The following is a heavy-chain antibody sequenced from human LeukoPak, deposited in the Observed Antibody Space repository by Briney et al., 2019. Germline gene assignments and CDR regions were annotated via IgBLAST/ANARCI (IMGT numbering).Heavy chain of an antibody. CDR2: MNPNSGNT. V-gene: IGHV1-8*01. CDR1: GYTFTSYD. D-gene: IGHD3-3*01. Sequence: ASLRLSCKASGYTFTSYDINWVRQATGQGLEWMGWMNPNSGNTGYAQKFQGRVTMTRNASISTAYMELSSLRSEDTAVYYCARGVTFRGYYDFWSGYSPFDPWGQGTLVTVPS. J-gene: IGHJ5*02. CDR3: ARGVTFRGYYDFWSGYSPFDP.